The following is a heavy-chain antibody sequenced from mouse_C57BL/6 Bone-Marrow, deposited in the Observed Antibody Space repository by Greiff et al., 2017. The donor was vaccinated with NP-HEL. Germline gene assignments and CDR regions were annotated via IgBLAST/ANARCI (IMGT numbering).Heavy chain of an antibody. J-gene: IGHJ1*03. CDR2: IDPETGGT. CDR3: HGNYDDV. V-gene: IGHV1-15*01. CDR1: GYTFTDYE. Sequence: QVTLKVSGAELVRPGASVTLSCKASGYTFTDYEMHWVKQTPVHGLEWIGAIDPETGGTAYNQKFKGKAILTADKSSSTAYMELRSLTSEDSAVYYCHGNYDDVWGTGTTVTVSS. D-gene: IGHD2-1*01.